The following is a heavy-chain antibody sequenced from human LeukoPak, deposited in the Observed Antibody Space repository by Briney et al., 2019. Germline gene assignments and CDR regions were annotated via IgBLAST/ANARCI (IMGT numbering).Heavy chain of an antibody. Sequence: SETLSLTCTVSGGSISSSSYYWGWIRQPPGKGLEWIGSIYYSGSTYYNPSLKSRVTISVDTSKNQFSLKLSSVTAADTAVYYCARLKGSSGYYPRDWGQGTLVTVSS. J-gene: IGHJ4*02. CDR2: IYYSGST. D-gene: IGHD3-22*01. V-gene: IGHV4-39*01. CDR1: GGSISSSSYY. CDR3: ARLKGSSGYYPRD.